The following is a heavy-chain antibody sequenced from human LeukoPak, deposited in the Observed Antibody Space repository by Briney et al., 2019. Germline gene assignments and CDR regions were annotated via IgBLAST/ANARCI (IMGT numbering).Heavy chain of an antibody. J-gene: IGHJ4*02. CDR1: GYSFTNYW. CDR3: ARYITMIDY. V-gene: IGHV5-51*01. D-gene: IGHD3-22*01. CDR2: IYPGDSDT. Sequence: GESLKISCKGSGYSFTNYWIGWVRQIPGTGLEWMGIIYPGDSDTIYNPSFQGQVTISADKSISTAYLQWSSLKASDTAMYYCARYITMIDYWGQGTLVTVSS.